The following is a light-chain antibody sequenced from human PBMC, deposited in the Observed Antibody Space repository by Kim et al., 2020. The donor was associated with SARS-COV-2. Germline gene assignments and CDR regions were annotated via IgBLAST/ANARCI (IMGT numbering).Light chain of an antibody. Sequence: EIVMTQSPATLSVSPGGRAIVSCRASQSVGSNFAWYQQKRGQGPRLLMYAASTMATGIPARFSGSGSDSDFTLTISSLQPEDFAVYYCQQYNSWPYTFGQGTKLEI. CDR3: QQYNSWPYT. CDR1: QSVGSN. J-gene: IGKJ2*01. V-gene: IGKV3-15*01. CDR2: AAS.